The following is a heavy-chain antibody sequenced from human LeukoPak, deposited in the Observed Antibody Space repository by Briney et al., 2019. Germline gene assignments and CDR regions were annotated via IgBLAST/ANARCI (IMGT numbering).Heavy chain of an antibody. CDR1: GFTFSNAG. D-gene: IGHD5-18*01. CDR3: ASEDVDTGDF. CDR2: ISHDGTNK. J-gene: IGHJ4*02. V-gene: IGHV3-30*01. Sequence: PGGSLRLSCAASGFTFSNAGIHWVRLAAGKGLEWGSFISHDGTNKYYSDSVDGRFTVSRLNSQNTVHLQMTDLRPDDTATYYCASEDVDTGDFWGQGTLVTVSS.